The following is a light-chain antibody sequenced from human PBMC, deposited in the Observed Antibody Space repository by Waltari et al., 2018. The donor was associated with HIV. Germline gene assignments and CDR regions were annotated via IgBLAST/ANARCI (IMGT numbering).Light chain of an antibody. V-gene: IGKV3-11*01. J-gene: IGKJ5*01. CDR2: DVS. Sequence: EIVLTQSPATLSLAPGETATLSCRASQSVNNFLAWYQQKPGQAPRLLISDVSKRATGVPARFSGSWSGTDFTLTISSLEPEDFAVYYCQQRHSWPPITFGQGTRLEIK. CDR3: QQRHSWPPIT. CDR1: QSVNNF.